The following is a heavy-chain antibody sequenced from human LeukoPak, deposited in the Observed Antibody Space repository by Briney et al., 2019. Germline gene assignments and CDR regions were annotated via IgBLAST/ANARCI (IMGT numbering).Heavy chain of an antibody. CDR2: IIPILGIA. CDR1: GGTFSSYA. J-gene: IGHJ2*01. D-gene: IGHD6-13*01. V-gene: IGHV1-69*04. Sequence: SVKVSCKASGGTFSSYAISWVRQAPGQGLEWMGRIIPILGIANYVQKFQGRVTITADKSTSTAYMELSSLRSEDTAVYYCARSTGYSSSWRPHWYFDLWGRGTLVTVSS. CDR3: ARSTGYSSSWRPHWYFDL.